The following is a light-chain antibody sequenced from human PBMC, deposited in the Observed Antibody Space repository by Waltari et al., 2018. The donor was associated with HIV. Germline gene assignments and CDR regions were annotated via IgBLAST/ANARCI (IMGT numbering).Light chain of an antibody. CDR1: SSNIGSNA. V-gene: IGLV1-44*01. CDR2: SDN. J-gene: IGLJ3*02. CDR3: AGWDDSVDGPV. Sequence: QSVLTQPPSSSGTPGQGVTISCSGGSSNIGSNAVTWYPQLPGTAPKLLIYSDNQRPPGVPDRFSGSKSGTSASLAISGLQSEDEADYHCAGWDDSVDGPVFGGGTILTVL.